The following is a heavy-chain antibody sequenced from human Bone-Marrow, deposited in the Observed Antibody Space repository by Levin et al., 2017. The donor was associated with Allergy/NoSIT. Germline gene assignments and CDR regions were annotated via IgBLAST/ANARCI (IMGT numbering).Heavy chain of an antibody. J-gene: IGHJ4*02. Sequence: ASVKVSCKASRYTFTGYYIHWVRQVPGQGLEWMGWINPNSGVTNYPQKFQGRVTMTRDTSISTAYMELSRLRSDDTAVYFCAREPPYDSSGSPVPNSWYFDYWGQGTLVTVSS. D-gene: IGHD3-22*01. CDR1: RYTFTGYY. CDR3: AREPPYDSSGSPVPNSWYFDY. V-gene: IGHV1-2*02. CDR2: INPNSGVT.